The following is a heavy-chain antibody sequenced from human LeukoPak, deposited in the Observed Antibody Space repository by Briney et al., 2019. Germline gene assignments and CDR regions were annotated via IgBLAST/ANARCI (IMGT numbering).Heavy chain of an antibody. J-gene: IGHJ4*02. CDR1: GFTFTTYG. V-gene: IGHV3-30*18. CDR2: IASNGGSE. D-gene: IGHD6-13*01. CDR3: AKRGHYSINWYHYFDY. Sequence: PGGSLRLSCAASGFTFTTYGLHWVRQAPGKGLEWVAAIASNGGSEHYADSVKGRFTISRDNSKNTLFLQMNSLRPDDTAVYYCAKRGHYSINWYHYFDYWGQGTLVTVSS.